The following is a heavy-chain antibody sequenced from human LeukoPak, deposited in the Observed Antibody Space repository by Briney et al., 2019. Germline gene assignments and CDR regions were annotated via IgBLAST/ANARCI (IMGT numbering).Heavy chain of an antibody. Sequence: ASVKVSCKASGYTFTDYYMHWVRQAPGQGLEWMGWITPNSGATKYAQKFRGRVSMTRDTSINTAYMELSRLRSDDTAIYYCARVSRFYYDRSGDFDYWGQGTLVTVSS. J-gene: IGHJ4*02. V-gene: IGHV1-2*02. CDR2: ITPNSGAT. CDR1: GYTFTDYY. D-gene: IGHD3-22*01. CDR3: ARVSRFYYDRSGDFDY.